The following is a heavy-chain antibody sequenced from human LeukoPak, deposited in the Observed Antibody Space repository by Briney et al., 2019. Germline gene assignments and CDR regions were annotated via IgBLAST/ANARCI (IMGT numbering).Heavy chain of an antibody. V-gene: IGHV1-2*06. CDR2: INPNSGGT. CDR1: GYTFTGYY. J-gene: IGHJ5*02. D-gene: IGHD5-24*01. Sequence: GASVKVSCKASGYTFTGYYIHWMRQAPGQGLEWMGRINPNSGGTNYAQKFQGRVTMTRDTSISTAYMELSRLRSDDTAVYYCARVQGGDGYNYPAWGQGTLVTVSS. CDR3: ARVQGGDGYNYPA.